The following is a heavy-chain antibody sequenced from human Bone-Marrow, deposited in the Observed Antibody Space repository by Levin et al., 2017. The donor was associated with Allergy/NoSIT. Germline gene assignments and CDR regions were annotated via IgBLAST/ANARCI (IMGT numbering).Heavy chain of an antibody. CDR2: ISGSGGST. J-gene: IGHJ5*02. Sequence: GGSLRLSCAASGFTFSSYAMSWVRQAPGKGLEWVSAISGSGGSTYYADSVKGRFTISRDNSKNTLYLQMNSLRAEDTAVYYCAKDESTCSSTSCYCAEADNWFDPWGQGTLVTVSS. CDR3: AKDESTCSSTSCYCAEADNWFDP. CDR1: GFTFSSYA. V-gene: IGHV3-23*01. D-gene: IGHD2-2*01.